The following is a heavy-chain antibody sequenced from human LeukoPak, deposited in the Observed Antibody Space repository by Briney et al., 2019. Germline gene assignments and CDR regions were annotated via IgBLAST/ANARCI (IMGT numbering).Heavy chain of an antibody. CDR1: GGSISGY. J-gene: IGHJ6*02. CDR3: ARFGLDYDMGV. D-gene: IGHD3-16*01. V-gene: IGHV4-59*01. CDR2: IHYRGSA. Sequence: SETLSLTCTVSGGSISGYWTWVRQPPGTGLEWVGQIHYRGSADYNPSLKSRITISVDTSKNQMSLKLTSVTAADTAIYYCARFGLDYDMGVWGQGTTVTVSS.